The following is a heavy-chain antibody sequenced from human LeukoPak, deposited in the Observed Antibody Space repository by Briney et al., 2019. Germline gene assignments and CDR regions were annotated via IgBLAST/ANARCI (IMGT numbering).Heavy chain of an antibody. J-gene: IGHJ3*02. CDR1: GXTFSSYA. CDR2: ISGSGGST. V-gene: IGHV3-23*01. CDR3: APRMAGTRAFDI. D-gene: IGHD6-19*01. Sequence: GEALKISFAASGXTFSSYAMSWVRQAPGKGLEWVSAISGSGGSTYYADSVKGRFTISRDNSQNTLYLQMNSLRAEDTAVYYCAPRMAGTRAFDIWGQGTMVSVSS.